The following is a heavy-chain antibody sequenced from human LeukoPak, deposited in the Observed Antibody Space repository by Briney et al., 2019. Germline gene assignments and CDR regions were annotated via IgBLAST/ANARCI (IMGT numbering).Heavy chain of an antibody. D-gene: IGHD3-22*01. Sequence: GGSLRLSCAASGFTFSSYWMSWVRQAPGKGLEWVANIKQDGSEKYYVDSVKGRFTISRDNAKNSLYLQMNSLRAEDTAVYYCARTVGVDYYGSSGYEPWGQGTLVTVSS. CDR1: GFTFSSYW. V-gene: IGHV3-7*01. J-gene: IGHJ4*02. CDR3: ARTVGVDYYGSSGYEP. CDR2: IKQDGSEK.